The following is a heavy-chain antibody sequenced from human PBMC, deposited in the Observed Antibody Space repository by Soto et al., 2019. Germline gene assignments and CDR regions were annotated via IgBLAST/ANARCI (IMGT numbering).Heavy chain of an antibody. D-gene: IGHD5-12*01. Sequence: QVQLVQSGTEVKKPGSSVRVSCKASGGIFSPSAITWVRQAPRQGLEWMGRTIPILDVANYAQKFQGRVAITADKSTNTAYMELRSLGSEDTAVYYCARVGKSGYDDAFDIWGQGAMVTVSS. CDR2: TIPILDVA. V-gene: IGHV1-69*04. CDR1: GGIFSPSA. J-gene: IGHJ3*02. CDR3: ARVGKSGYDDAFDI.